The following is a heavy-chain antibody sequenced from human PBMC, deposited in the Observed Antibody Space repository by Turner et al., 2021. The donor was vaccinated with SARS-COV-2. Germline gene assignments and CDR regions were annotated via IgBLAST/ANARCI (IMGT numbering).Heavy chain of an antibody. CDR1: GLTFSGYD. J-gene: IGHJ3*01. V-gene: IGHV3-48*03. D-gene: IGHD3-10*01. Sequence: EVQLVQSGGGLVQPGGSLRLSSAASGLTFSGYDMNWVRPAPGKGLEWISYISSSGQTTSYEDSVKGRFTVSRDNAEKSLYLQSSSLRAEDTAVYYCARDDYDGAGGMNAF. CDR3: ARDDYDGAGGMNAF. CDR2: ISSSGQTT.